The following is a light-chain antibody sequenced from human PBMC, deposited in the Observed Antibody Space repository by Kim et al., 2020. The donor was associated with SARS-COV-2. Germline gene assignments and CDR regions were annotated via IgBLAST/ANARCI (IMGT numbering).Light chain of an antibody. CDR2: YDS. Sequence: ARRKTARNTCGGNSIGTKSVHWYQQKPGQAPVLVIYYDSDRPSGIPERFSGSNSGNTATLTISRVEVGDEADYFCQVWDGTSEHYVFGTGTKVTVL. CDR3: QVWDGTSEHYV. J-gene: IGLJ1*01. CDR1: SIGTKS. V-gene: IGLV3-21*04.